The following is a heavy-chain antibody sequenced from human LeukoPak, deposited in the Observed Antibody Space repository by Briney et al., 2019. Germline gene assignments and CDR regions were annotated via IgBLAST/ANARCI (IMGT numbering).Heavy chain of an antibody. Sequence: GGSLRLSCAASGFTFSSYGMHWVRQAPGKGLEWVAVISYDGSNKYYADSVKGRFTISRDNSKNTLYLQMNSLRAEDTAVYYCASHYDSSGKPFDYWGQGTLVTVSS. D-gene: IGHD3-22*01. J-gene: IGHJ4*02. CDR1: GFTFSSYG. CDR3: ASHYDSSGKPFDY. V-gene: IGHV3-30*03. CDR2: ISYDGSNK.